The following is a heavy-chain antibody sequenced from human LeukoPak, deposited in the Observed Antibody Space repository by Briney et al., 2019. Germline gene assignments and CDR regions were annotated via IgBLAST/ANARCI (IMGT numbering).Heavy chain of an antibody. CDR3: ARALSSSGYYYPSLYYYYGMDV. CDR2: IYYSGST. D-gene: IGHD3-22*01. V-gene: IGHV4-31*03. Sequence: SETLSLNCTVSGGSISSGGYYWSWIRQHPGKGLEWIGYIYYSGSTYYNPSLKSRVTISVDTSKNQFSLKLSSVTAADTAVYYCARALSSSGYYYPSLYYYYGMDVWGQGTTVTVSS. CDR1: GGSISSGGYY. J-gene: IGHJ6*02.